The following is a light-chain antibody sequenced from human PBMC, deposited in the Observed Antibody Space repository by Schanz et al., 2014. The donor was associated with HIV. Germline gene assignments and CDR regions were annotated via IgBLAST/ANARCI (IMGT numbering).Light chain of an antibody. CDR1: ALNIGHNS. Sequence: QSVLTQPPSVSAAPGQRVTISCSGSALNIGHNSVSWYQQFPGTAPKLLIYDDHERPSEIPDRFSGSKFGTSASLAITGLQAEDEADYYCQSFDSSLSGLVFGGGTKLTVL. CDR2: DDH. V-gene: IGLV1-51*01. J-gene: IGLJ2*01. CDR3: QSFDSSLSGLV.